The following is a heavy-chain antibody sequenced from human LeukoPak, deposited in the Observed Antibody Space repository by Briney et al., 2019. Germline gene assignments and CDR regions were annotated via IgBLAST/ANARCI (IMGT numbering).Heavy chain of an antibody. D-gene: IGHD6-19*01. J-gene: IGHJ4*02. CDR3: ARTTIPVAGLDY. V-gene: IGHV4-30-4*01. Sequence: PSETLSLTCTVSGGSISSGDYYWRWIRQSPGKGLEWIGNIYYSGSTYYNPSLKSRVAISVDTSKNQFSLKLSSVTAADTAVYFCARTTIPVAGLDYWGQGTLVTVSA. CDR2: IYYSGST. CDR1: GGSISSGDYY.